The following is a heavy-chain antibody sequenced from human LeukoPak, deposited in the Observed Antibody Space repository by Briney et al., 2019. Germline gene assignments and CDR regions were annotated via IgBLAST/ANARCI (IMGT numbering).Heavy chain of an antibody. J-gene: IGHJ3*02. CDR3: ARDGGRVSTDAFDI. D-gene: IGHD3-16*01. Sequence: GGSLRLSCAASGFTFSSYAMSWVRQAPGKGLEWVSSISSSSSYIYYADSVKGRFTISRDNAKNSLYLQMNSLRAEDTAVYYCARDGGRVSTDAFDIWGQGTMVTVSS. CDR2: ISSSSSYI. CDR1: GFTFSSYA. V-gene: IGHV3-21*01.